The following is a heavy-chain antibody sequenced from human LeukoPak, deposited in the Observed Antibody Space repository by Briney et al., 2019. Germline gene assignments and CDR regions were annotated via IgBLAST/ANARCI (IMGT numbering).Heavy chain of an antibody. CDR1: GGSISSYY. CDR2: IYTSGST. Sequence: SETLSLTCTASGGSISSYYWSWIRQPAGKGLEWIGRIYTSGSTNYNPSLKSRVTMSVDTSKNQFSLKLSSVTAADTAVYYCAYTYYDFWSGYFFDYWGQGTLVTVSS. CDR3: AYTYYDFWSGYFFDY. D-gene: IGHD3-3*01. J-gene: IGHJ4*02. V-gene: IGHV4-4*07.